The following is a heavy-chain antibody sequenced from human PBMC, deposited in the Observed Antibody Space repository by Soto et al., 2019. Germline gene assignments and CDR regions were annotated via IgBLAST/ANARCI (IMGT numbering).Heavy chain of an antibody. D-gene: IGHD6-13*01. J-gene: IGHJ4*02. V-gene: IGHV3-33*01. CDR3: ARDQSGSSWYWEFDY. CDR2: IWYDGSNK. Sequence: GGSLRLSCAASGFTFSSYGMHWVRQAPGKGLEWVAVIWYDGSNKYYTDSVKGRLTSSRENAKNTLYLQMNSLRAEDTAVYYCARDQSGSSWYWEFDYWGQGTLVTVSS. CDR1: GFTFSSYG.